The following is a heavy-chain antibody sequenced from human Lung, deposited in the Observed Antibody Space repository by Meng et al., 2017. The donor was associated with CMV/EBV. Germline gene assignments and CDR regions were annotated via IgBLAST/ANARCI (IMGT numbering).Heavy chain of an antibody. CDR3: ARDQSMVRGLDY. J-gene: IGHJ4*02. D-gene: IGHD3-10*01. CDR2: ISHSSTYI. Sequence: SCEASGFTFSSYSMNWVRKAPGKGLEWVSSISHSSTYIYYAESLKGRFTISRDNAKNSLYLQMNGLRAEDTAVYYCARDQSMVRGLDYWGQGTLVTVSS. V-gene: IGHV3-21*01. CDR1: GFTFSSYS.